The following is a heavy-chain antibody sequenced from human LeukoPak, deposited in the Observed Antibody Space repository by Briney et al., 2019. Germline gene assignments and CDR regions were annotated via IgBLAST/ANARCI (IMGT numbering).Heavy chain of an antibody. CDR2: ISSSIRYI. J-gene: IGHJ6*04. CDR1: RYTFLSYS. Sequence: GGSLRLSCAPSRYTFLSYSMNSVRQTPGERLECVSPISSSIRYIYYADSVKGRFTISRDNAKNSLYLQMNSLRAEDTAVYYCARAEAAAKHYYYGMDVWGKGTTVTVSS. V-gene: IGHV3-21*01. D-gene: IGHD6-13*01. CDR3: ARAEAAAKHYYYGMDV.